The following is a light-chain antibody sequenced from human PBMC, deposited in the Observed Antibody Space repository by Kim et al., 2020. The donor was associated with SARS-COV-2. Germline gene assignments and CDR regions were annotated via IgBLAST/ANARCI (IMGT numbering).Light chain of an antibody. V-gene: IGKV3-20*01. Sequence: TQGERATLSCRASQSVTSSYLAWYQHKPGQAPRLLIFSASNRATGIPDRFSGSGSGTDFTLTISRLEPEDFAIYYCQQYGSSPLTFGGGTKVDIK. CDR2: SAS. CDR1: QSVTSSY. CDR3: QQYGSSPLT. J-gene: IGKJ4*01.